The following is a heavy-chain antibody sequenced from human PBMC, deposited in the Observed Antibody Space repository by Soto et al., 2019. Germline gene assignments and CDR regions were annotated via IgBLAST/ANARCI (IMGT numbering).Heavy chain of an antibody. J-gene: IGHJ4*02. V-gene: IGHV3-48*01. CDR1: GFTFSTYS. Sequence: GGSLRLSCAASGFTFSTYSMNWVRQAPGKGLEWVSYISSSSSTIFYTDSVKGRFTVSRDNAKNSLYLQMNSLRAEDTAVYYCAIPTYYYDSSGPPADWGKGTLVTVAS. CDR3: AIPTYYYDSSGPPAD. D-gene: IGHD3-22*01. CDR2: ISSSSSTI.